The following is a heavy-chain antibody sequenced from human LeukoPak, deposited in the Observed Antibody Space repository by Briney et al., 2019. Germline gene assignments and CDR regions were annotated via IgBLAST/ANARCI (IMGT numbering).Heavy chain of an antibody. CDR2: ISYDGSNK. D-gene: IGHD6-19*01. Sequence: GGSLRLSCAASGFTFSSYGMRWVRQAPGKGLEWVAVISYDGSNKYYADSVKGRFTISRDNSKNTLYLQMNSLRAEDTAAYYCAKSIAVAGTTGWGAFDIWGQGTMVTVSP. CDR3: AKSIAVAGTTGWGAFDI. V-gene: IGHV3-30*18. CDR1: GFTFSSYG. J-gene: IGHJ3*02.